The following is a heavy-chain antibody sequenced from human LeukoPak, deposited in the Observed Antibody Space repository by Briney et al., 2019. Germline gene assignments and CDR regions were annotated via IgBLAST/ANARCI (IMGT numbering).Heavy chain of an antibody. CDR3: ARQNYDYPDY. Sequence: SETLSLTCAVSGFSMTSYYWSWIRQPPGKGLEWIGYISTSGSTNYNPSLKSRVTMSVDTSKNYFSLKLNSVTAADTAFYYCARQNYDYPDYWGQGTMVTVSS. V-gene: IGHV4-4*09. D-gene: IGHD3-16*01. CDR2: ISTSGST. CDR1: GFSMTSYY. J-gene: IGHJ4*02.